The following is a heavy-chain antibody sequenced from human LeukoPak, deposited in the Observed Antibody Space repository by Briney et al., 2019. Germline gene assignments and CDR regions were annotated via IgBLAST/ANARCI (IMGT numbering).Heavy chain of an antibody. CDR2: IYPSGRT. V-gene: IGHV4-61*02. D-gene: IGHD2-2*01. CDR1: RGSISSGSNN. J-gene: IGHJ4*02. CDR3: ARSPTKRVPEDY. Sequence: SETLSLTCTVSRGSISSGSNNWNWIRQPAGKGLEWIGRIYPSGRTNYNPSLQSRVTISVDTSKNQFSLKLRSVTAADTAVYYCARSPTKRVPEDYWGQGTLVTVSS.